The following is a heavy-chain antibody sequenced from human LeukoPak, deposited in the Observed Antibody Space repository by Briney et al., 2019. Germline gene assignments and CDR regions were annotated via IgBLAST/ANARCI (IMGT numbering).Heavy chain of an antibody. D-gene: IGHD6-19*01. CDR2: ISYDGSNK. J-gene: IGHJ3*01. Sequence: GGSLRLSCAASGFSFSSYGMHWVRQAPGKGLEWVAVISYDGSNKFYADSVKGRFAISRDNSKNTLYLQMNSLRAEDTAVYYCAKLGYSSGWYDFQIDAFDFWGQGTMVTVSS. V-gene: IGHV3-30*18. CDR1: GFSFSSYG. CDR3: AKLGYSSGWYDFQIDAFDF.